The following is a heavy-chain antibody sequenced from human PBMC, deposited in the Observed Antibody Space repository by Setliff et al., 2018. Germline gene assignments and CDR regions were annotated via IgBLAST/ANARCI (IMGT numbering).Heavy chain of an antibody. Sequence: LKISCTASGFTFGDYAMSWVRQAPGKGLEWVGFIRSKAYGGTTEYAASVKGRFTISRDDSKSIAYLQMNSLKTEDTAVYYCTREASVDFWSGYPYYYYMDVWGKGTTVTVSS. CDR2: IRSKAYGGTT. CDR1: GFTFGDYA. J-gene: IGHJ6*03. V-gene: IGHV3-49*04. CDR3: TREASVDFWSGYPYYYYMDV. D-gene: IGHD3-3*01.